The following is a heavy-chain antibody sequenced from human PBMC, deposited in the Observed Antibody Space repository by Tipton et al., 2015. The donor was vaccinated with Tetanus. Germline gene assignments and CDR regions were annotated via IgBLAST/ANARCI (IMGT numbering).Heavy chain of an antibody. CDR3: ARTPWSGYSYEFDY. CDR1: GFTFSSYA. V-gene: IGHV3-30-3*01. J-gene: IGHJ4*02. CDR2: ISYDGSNK. D-gene: IGHD5-18*01. Sequence: SLRLSCAASGFTFSSYAMHWVRQAPGKGLEWVAVISYDGSNKYYADSAKGRFTISRDHSKNTLYLQMNSLRAEDTAVYYCARTPWSGYSYEFDYWGQGTLVTVSS.